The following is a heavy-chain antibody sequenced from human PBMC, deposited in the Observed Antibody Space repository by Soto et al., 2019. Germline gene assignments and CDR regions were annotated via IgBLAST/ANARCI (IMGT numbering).Heavy chain of an antibody. V-gene: IGHV4-59*01. Sequence: QVQLQESGPGLVKPSETLSLTCTVSGGSISTYYWSWIRQPPGKGLEWIGYIYYSGSTNYNPSLKSRVTISLDTSQNQFSLMLSSVTAADTALYYCARAPGVRFYFDSWGQGTLVTVSS. CDR2: IYYSGST. J-gene: IGHJ4*02. D-gene: IGHD4-17*01. CDR1: GGSISTYY. CDR3: ARAPGVRFYFDS.